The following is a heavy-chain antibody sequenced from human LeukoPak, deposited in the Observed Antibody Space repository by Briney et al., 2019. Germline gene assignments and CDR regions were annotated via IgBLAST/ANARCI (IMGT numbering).Heavy chain of an antibody. Sequence: GASVKVSCKASGYTFIGYYIHWVRQAPGQGLEWMGWINPNSGGTSYAQKFQGRVTMTRDTSISTAYMELSRLISDDTAVYPCARAHCSSTNCYQFDYWGQGTLVTVSS. CDR3: ARAHCSSTNCYQFDY. CDR2: INPNSGGT. J-gene: IGHJ4*02. CDR1: GYTFIGYY. V-gene: IGHV1-2*02. D-gene: IGHD2-2*01.